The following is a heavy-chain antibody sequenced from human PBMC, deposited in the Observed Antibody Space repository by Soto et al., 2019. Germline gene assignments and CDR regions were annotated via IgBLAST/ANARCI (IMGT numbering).Heavy chain of an antibody. V-gene: IGHV3-30-3*01. Sequence: GSLRLSCAASGFSFGRYAMRWVRQAPGKGLEWVASIPYDGGNRKYADSVKGRFTISRDNAKDMLYLHMSSLGPDDTSVYYCAREYLDYGPDVWGQGTSVTVSS. CDR1: GFSFGRYA. CDR2: IPYDGGNR. J-gene: IGHJ6*02. CDR3: AREYLDYGPDV.